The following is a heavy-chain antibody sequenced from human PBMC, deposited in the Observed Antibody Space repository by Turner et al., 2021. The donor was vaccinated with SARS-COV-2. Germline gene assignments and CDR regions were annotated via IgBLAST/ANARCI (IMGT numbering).Heavy chain of an antibody. CDR1: GGSISSSDYY. CDR3: ASTVWLRGAFDM. Sequence: QLHLPASGPALLKPSEPLSLTCTAPGGSISSSDYYWGWIRQPPGKGLEWMGSISYSGSTFYNPSLKSRVTISVDTAKNQFSLKLSSVTAADTAVYYCASTVWLRGAFDMWGQGKMVTVSS. V-gene: IGHV4-39*01. J-gene: IGHJ3*02. D-gene: IGHD5-18*01. CDR2: ISYSGST.